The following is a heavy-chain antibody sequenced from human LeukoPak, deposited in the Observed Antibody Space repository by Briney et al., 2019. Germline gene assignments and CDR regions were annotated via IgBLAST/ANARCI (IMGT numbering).Heavy chain of an antibody. Sequence: SGPTLVNPPQTLTLTCTFSGFSLSTSGVGVGWIRQPPGKALEWLALIYWDDDKRYSPSLKSRLTITKDTSKNQVVLTMTNMDPVDTATYYCAHSEKQWLSTGGHFDYWGQGTLVTVSS. CDR1: GFSLSTSGVG. J-gene: IGHJ4*02. CDR3: AHSEKQWLSTGGHFDY. D-gene: IGHD6-19*01. CDR2: IYWDDDK. V-gene: IGHV2-5*02.